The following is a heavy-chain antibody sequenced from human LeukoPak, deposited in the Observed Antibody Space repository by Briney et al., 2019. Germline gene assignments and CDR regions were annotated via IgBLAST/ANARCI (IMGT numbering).Heavy chain of an antibody. Sequence: SQTLSLTCAISGESASSNNAAWTWIRQSPSTGLEWLGRTYYRSKWYSDYAVSLKSRITISPDTSKNQFSLQLHSLTPEDTAVYYCAREYLASYLIYWGQGTLVTVSS. CDR2: TYYRSKWYS. D-gene: IGHD3-16*02. CDR3: AREYLASYLIY. J-gene: IGHJ4*02. V-gene: IGHV6-1*01. CDR1: GESASSNNAA.